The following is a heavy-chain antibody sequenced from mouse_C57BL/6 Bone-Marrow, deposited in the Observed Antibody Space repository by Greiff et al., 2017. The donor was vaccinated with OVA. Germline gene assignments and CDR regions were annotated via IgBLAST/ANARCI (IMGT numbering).Heavy chain of an antibody. CDR1: GYTFTSYG. Sequence: QVQLKQSGAELARPGASVKLSCKASGYTFTSYGISWVKQRTGQGLEWIGEIYPRSGNTYYNEKFKGKATLTADKSSSTAYMELRSLTSEGTAVYFCARWGIRYYGSSYNSCAYWGQGTLVTVSA. CDR3: ARWGIRYYGSSYNSCAY. V-gene: IGHV1-81*01. CDR2: IYPRSGNT. D-gene: IGHD1-1*01. J-gene: IGHJ3*01.